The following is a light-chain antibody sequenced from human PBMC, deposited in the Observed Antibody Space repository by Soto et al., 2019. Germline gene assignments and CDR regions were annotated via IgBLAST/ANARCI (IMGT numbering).Light chain of an antibody. CDR3: QTWDIGTWV. CDR2: VNSDGSQ. Sequence: QPVLTQSPSASASLGASVKLTCTLSSGHSTYAIAWHQQQPDKGPRYLMKVNSDGSQSKGDGVPDRFSGSNSGADRYLTISSLQSEDEAAYYCQTWDIGTWVFGGGTKLTVL. J-gene: IGLJ3*02. V-gene: IGLV4-69*01. CDR1: SGHSTYA.